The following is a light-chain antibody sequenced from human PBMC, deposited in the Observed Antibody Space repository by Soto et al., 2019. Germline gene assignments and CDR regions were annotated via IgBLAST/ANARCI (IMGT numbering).Light chain of an antibody. CDR2: GAS. V-gene: IGKV3D-15*01. Sequence: EIVMTQSPATLSVSPGDGSTLSCRASQSVDSNLAWYQQKPGQTPRLLIYGASTRATGVPARFSGGGSGTEFTLTITSLQSEDFAVYWCQQYNNWPLTFGPGTRREIK. J-gene: IGKJ5*01. CDR3: QQYNNWPLT. CDR1: QSVDSN.